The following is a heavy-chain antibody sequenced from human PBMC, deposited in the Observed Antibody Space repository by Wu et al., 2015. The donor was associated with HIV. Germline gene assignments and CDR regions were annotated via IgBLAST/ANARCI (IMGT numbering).Heavy chain of an antibody. CDR1: GGTFSSYA. CDR2: VIPIFGTA. J-gene: IGHJ3*02. CDR3: AREPLTPSITGERGHDAFDI. Sequence: QVQLVQSGAEVKKPGSSVKVSCKASGGTFSSYAISWVRQAPGQGLEWMGRVIPIFGTANYAQRFQGRVTITADESTSTAYMELSSLRSEDTAVYYCAREPLTPSITGERGHDAFDIWGQGTMVTVSS. D-gene: IGHD7-27*01. V-gene: IGHV1-69*13.